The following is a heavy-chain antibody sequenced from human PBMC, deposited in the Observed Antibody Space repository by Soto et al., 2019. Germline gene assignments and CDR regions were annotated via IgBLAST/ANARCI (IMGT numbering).Heavy chain of an antibody. CDR1: GFTFSSYA. CDR3: ARASPVYDFWSGHMDV. Sequence: GGSLRLSCAASGFTFSSYAMSWVRQAPGKGLEWVSAISGSGGNTYYADSVKGRFTISRDNSKNTLYLQMNSLRAEDTAVYYCARASPVYDFWSGHMDVWGKGTTVTVSS. V-gene: IGHV3-23*01. J-gene: IGHJ6*04. D-gene: IGHD3-3*01. CDR2: ISGSGGNT.